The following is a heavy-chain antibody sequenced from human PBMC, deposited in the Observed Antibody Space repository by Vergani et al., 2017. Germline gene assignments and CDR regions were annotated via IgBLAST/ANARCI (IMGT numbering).Heavy chain of an antibody. V-gene: IGHV3-23*01. CDR2: VSGNGNKT. CDR1: GFIFNKSA. D-gene: IGHD2-8*02. J-gene: IGHJ5*02. CDR3: TKAERYCTANRCYDEWFDA. Sequence: EVQLLDSGGGWAQSGGSLTVACGASGFIFNKSAMSWVRQAPGKGLEWGAAVSGNGNKTHYADSVKGRFTISRDNSKSTLNLQMNSLRVDDTAIYYCTKAERYCTANRCYDEWFDAWGGGTVVAVSP.